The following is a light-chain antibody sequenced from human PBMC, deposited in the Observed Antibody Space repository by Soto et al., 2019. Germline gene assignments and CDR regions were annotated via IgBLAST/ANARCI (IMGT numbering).Light chain of an antibody. Sequence: HSALTQPPSASGTPGQWVTISCSGSSSNIGTYHVYWYQQLPGTAPKLFIYGNTQRPSGVPDRFSASKSGTSASLAISGLRSDDEADYYCAAWDDSLSGPVFGGGTKVTVL. CDR1: SSNIGTYH. CDR3: AAWDDSLSGPV. CDR2: GNT. V-gene: IGLV1-47*01. J-gene: IGLJ3*02.